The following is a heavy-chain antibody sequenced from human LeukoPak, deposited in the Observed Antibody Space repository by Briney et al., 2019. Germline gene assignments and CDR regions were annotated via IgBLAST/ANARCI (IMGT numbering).Heavy chain of an antibody. D-gene: IGHD5-24*01. Sequence: GASVKVSFKASGYTFTSYDFNWVRQAPGQRPEWMGWMSPNSGDTGYAQKFQDRVTMTRNTSISTAYMELSRLRSDDTAVYYCARDPHGDGYTYDYWGQGTLVTVSS. CDR1: GYTFTSYD. J-gene: IGHJ4*02. CDR2: MSPNSGDT. V-gene: IGHV1-8*01. CDR3: ARDPHGDGYTYDY.